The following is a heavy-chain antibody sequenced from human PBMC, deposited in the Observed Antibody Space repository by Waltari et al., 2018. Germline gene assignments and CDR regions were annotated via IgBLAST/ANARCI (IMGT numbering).Heavy chain of an antibody. CDR2: ISSSSSTI. CDR1: GFTFSSYS. J-gene: IGHJ6*03. D-gene: IGHD6-13*01. Sequence: EVQLVESGGGLVQPGGSLRLSCAASGFTFSSYSMNWVRQAPGKGLEWVSYISSSSSTIYYADSVKCRFTISRDNAKNSLYLQMNSLRAEDTAVYYCARASSSWIMDVWGKGTTVTVSS. CDR3: ARASSSWIMDV. V-gene: IGHV3-48*04.